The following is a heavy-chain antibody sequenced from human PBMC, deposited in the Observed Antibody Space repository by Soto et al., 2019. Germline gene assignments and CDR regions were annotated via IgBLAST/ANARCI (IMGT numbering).Heavy chain of an antibody. CDR3: AKVPTAGYCSSTSCYALDY. CDR1: GFTFGSYG. J-gene: IGHJ4*02. Sequence: GGSLGLSCAASGFTFGSYGMHWVRQAPGKGLEWVAVISYDGSNKYYADSVKGRFTISRDNSKNTLYLQMNSLRAEDTAVYYCAKVPTAGYCSSTSCYALDYWGQGTLVSVSS. CDR2: ISYDGSNK. D-gene: IGHD2-2*01. V-gene: IGHV3-30*18.